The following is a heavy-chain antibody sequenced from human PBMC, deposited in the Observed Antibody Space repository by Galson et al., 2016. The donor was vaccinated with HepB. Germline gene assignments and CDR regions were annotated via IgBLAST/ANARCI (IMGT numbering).Heavy chain of an antibody. CDR1: GFTFTTSS. D-gene: IGHD2-15*01. J-gene: IGHJ6*02. Sequence: SLRLSCAVSGFTFTTSSMSWVRQAPGKGLEWVSGISQDGLSRYYADSVKGRFTISRDDSKNTMYLQMNSLRAEDTAVYYCAKDQCSGASCYLLRYYYYGMDVWGQGTTVTVSS. V-gene: IGHV3-23*01. CDR2: ISQDGLSR. CDR3: AKDQCSGASCYLLRYYYYGMDV.